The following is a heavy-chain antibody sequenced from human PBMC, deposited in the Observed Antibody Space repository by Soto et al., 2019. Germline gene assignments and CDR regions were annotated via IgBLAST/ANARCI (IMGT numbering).Heavy chain of an antibody. CDR2: TYYRSKWYN. CDR1: GDSVSSNSAA. V-gene: IGHV6-1*01. CDR3: VRDRYSSSGWFDP. J-gene: IGHJ5*02. D-gene: IGHD3-10*01. Sequence: LTCVISGDSVSSNSAAWNWIRQSPSRGLEWLGRTYYRSKWYNDYAVSVKSRITINPDTSKNQFSLQLKSVTPEDTAVYYCVRDRYSSSGWFDPWGQGTPVTVSS.